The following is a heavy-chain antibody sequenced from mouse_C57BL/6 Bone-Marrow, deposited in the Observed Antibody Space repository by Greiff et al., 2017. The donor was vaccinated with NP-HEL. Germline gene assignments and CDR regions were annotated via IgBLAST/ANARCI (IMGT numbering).Heavy chain of an antibody. J-gene: IGHJ4*01. V-gene: IGHV1-15*01. Sequence: QVQLKQSGAELVRPGASVTLSCKASGYTFTDYEMHWVKQTPVHGLEWIGAIDPETGGTAYNQKFKGKAILTADKSSSTAYMELRSLTSEDSAVYYCTWLLLLRFYYYAMDYWGQGTSVTVSS. CDR3: TWLLLLRFYYYAMDY. CDR1: GYTFTDYE. CDR2: IDPETGGT. D-gene: IGHD1-1*01.